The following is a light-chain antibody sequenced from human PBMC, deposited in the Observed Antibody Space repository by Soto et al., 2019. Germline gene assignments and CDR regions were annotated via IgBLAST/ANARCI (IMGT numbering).Light chain of an antibody. CDR2: EVS. Sequence: QSALAQPASVSGSPGQSIAISCTGTSSDVGGYNYVSWYQQHPGKAPKLLISEVSIRPSGVSDRFSGSKSGNTDSLTISGLKTEDEADYYCTSFTSAYTFVFGSGTKLTVL. V-gene: IGLV2-14*01. CDR3: TSFTSAYTFV. J-gene: IGLJ1*01. CDR1: SSDVGGYNY.